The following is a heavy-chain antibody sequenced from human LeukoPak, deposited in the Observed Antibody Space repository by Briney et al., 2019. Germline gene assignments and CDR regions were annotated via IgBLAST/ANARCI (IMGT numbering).Heavy chain of an antibody. CDR2: IYPGDSDT. CDR1: GYSFTSYW. Sequence: PGESLKISCKGSGYSFTSYWIGWVRQMPGKGLEWMGIIYPGDSDTRYSPSFQGQVTISADKSISTAYLQWSSLKASDTAMYYCTRHESSYGSGSYYNDYWGQGTLVTVSS. J-gene: IGHJ4*02. D-gene: IGHD3-10*01. CDR3: TRHESSYGSGSYYNDY. V-gene: IGHV5-51*01.